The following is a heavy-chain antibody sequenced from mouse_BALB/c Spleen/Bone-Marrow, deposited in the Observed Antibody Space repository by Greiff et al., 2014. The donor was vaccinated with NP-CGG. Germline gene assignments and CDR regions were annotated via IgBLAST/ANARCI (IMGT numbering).Heavy chain of an antibody. CDR1: GYTFTNYY. V-gene: IGHV1S81*02. J-gene: IGHJ3*01. CDR3: ARGSPY. D-gene: IGHD6-2*01. Sequence: QVQLQQSGAELVKPGASVKLSCKTSGYTFTNYYIYWVKQRPGQGLEWIGEINPGNGGTNFNERSKSKATLTVDKSSTTAYILLTSLTSEDSAVYYCARGSPYWGQGTLVTVSA. CDR2: INPGNGGT.